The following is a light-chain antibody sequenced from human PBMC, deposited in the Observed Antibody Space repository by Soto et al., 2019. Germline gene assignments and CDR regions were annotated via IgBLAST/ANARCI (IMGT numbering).Light chain of an antibody. J-gene: IGLJ3*02. Sequence: QSVLTQTPSVSGAPGQTVTIPCTGTTSNVHWYQQLPGTAPKLLIFDNTNRPSGVPDRFSGSKSDTSASLAITGLQAEDEADYYCQFFDSLSGSVVFGGGTKLTVL. V-gene: IGLV1-40*01. CDR2: DNT. CDR1: TSN. CDR3: QFFDSLSGSVV.